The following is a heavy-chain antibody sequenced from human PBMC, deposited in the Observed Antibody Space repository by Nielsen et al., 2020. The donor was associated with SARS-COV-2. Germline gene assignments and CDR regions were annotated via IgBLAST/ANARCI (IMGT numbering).Heavy chain of an antibody. CDR3: ARGRLGYSNYGYY. CDR1: GYTFTSYA. Sequence: ASVKVSCKASGYTFTSYAMNWVRQAPGQGLEWMGWISAYNGNTNYAQKLQGRVTMTRNTSISTAYMELSSLRSEDTAVYYCARGRLGYSNYGYYWGQGTLVTVSS. J-gene: IGHJ4*02. D-gene: IGHD4-11*01. V-gene: IGHV1-8*02. CDR2: ISAYNGNT.